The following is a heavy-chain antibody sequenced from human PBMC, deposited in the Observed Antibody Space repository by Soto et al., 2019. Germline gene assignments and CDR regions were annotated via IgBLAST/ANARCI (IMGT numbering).Heavy chain of an antibody. CDR2: IYYSGST. CDR1: GGSISNYY. V-gene: IGHV4-59*01. Sequence: SETLSLTCTVSGGSISNYYWSWIRQPPGKGLEWIGYIYYSGSTNYNPSLKSRVTISVDTSKNQFSLKLNSVTAADTAVYYCARVNYGNYYYYYGMDGWGQGTTVTV. J-gene: IGHJ6*02. D-gene: IGHD4-17*01. CDR3: ARVNYGNYYYYYGMDG.